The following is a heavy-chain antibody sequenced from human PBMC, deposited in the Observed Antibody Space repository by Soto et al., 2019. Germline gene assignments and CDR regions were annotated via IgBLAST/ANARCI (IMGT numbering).Heavy chain of an antibody. CDR1: GFTFSTYG. CDR3: AKDEVRTPSLYAMDV. D-gene: IGHD3-10*01. CDR2: ISYDGSNR. J-gene: IGHJ6*02. V-gene: IGHV3-30*18. Sequence: QVQLMESGGGVVQPGRSLRLSCAASGFTFSTYGMHWVRQAPGKGLEWVALISYDGSNRNSADSVKGRFTISRDNSNNTMYLQMNSLRVEDTAVYYCAKDEVRTPSLYAMDVWGQGTTVTVSS.